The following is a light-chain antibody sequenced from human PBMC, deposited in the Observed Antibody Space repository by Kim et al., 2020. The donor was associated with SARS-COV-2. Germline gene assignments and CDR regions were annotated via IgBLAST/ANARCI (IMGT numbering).Light chain of an antibody. CDR2: GAS. CDR1: QSVTSSY. CDR3: QQYATSLIT. J-gene: IGKJ5*01. Sequence: EIVLTQSPGTLSLSPGERATLSCRASQSVTSSYLAWYQQKPGQAPRLLIYGASTRATGIPGRFSGSGSGTDFTLTVSRLEAEDFAVYYCQQYATSLITFGQGTRLEIK. V-gene: IGKV3-20*01.